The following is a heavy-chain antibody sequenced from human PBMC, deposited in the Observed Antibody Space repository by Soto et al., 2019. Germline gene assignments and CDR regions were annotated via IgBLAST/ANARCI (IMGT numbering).Heavy chain of an antibody. D-gene: IGHD5-18*01. J-gene: IGHJ4*02. V-gene: IGHV4-34*01. CDR2: SNHVGST. CDR3: ARVLIAGVTTD. Sequence: QVQLQQWGAGLLKPSETLSLTCAVYGGSFSGYYWSWIRQPPGKGLEWIGESNHVGSTNYNPSLKCRVTMSVDPSKNQFSLRLTSVTAADTAVYYCARVLIAGVTTDWGQGTLVIVSS. CDR1: GGSFSGYY.